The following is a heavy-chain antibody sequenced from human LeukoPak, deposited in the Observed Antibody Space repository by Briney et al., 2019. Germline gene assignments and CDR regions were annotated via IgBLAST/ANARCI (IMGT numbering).Heavy chain of an antibody. J-gene: IGHJ4*02. CDR1: GFTFSSYA. V-gene: IGHV3-23*01. CDR3: AKDAGPQQLVFFDS. D-gene: IGHD6-6*01. CDR2: ISSSGDST. Sequence: QPGGSLRLSCVASGFTFSSYALTWVRQAPGKGLEWVSAISSSGDSTYYADSVKGRFTISRDNSKNTLFLQMNSLTAEDTAVYYCAKDAGPQQLVFFDSWGQGTLVTVSS.